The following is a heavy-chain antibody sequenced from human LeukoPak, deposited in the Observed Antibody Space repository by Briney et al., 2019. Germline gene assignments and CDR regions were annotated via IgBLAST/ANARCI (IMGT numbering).Heavy chain of an antibody. CDR2: IWPDGTIQ. D-gene: IGHD2-8*02. CDR1: GFIYSYYG. V-gene: IGHV3-33*01. Sequence: GGSLRLSCAASGFIYSYYGMHWVRQAPGKGLEWLAVIWPDGTIQYYADPVKGRFTISRDNSKNTLYLQLTGLRADDSAVYYCARHNHDWGWDFWGQGAQVTVSS. J-gene: IGHJ4*02. CDR3: ARHNHDWGWDF.